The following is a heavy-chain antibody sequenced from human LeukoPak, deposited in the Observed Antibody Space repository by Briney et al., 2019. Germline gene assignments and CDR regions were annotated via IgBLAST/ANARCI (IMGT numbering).Heavy chain of an antibody. D-gene: IGHD2-8*02. Sequence: ASVKVSCKASGYTFSNYAVLWVRQAPGQRLEWMGWSNAGSGNTKYSQDFQGRVSITRDTSASTAYMELGRLRSEDMAVYYCARGRWTSHTVGYYFDHWGQGTLVTVSS. J-gene: IGHJ4*02. CDR1: GYTFSNYA. CDR3: ARGRWTSHTVGYYFDH. CDR2: SNAGSGNT. V-gene: IGHV1-3*02.